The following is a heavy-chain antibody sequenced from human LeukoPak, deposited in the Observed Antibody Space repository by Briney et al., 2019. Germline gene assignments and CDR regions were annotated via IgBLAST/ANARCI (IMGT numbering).Heavy chain of an antibody. J-gene: IGHJ4*02. CDR2: ISGSGGST. Sequence: AGGSLRLSCAASGFTFSTYWMNWVRQAPGKGLEWVSAISGSGGSTYYADCVKGRFTITRDNSKNTLYLQMNSLRAEETTVEYCARGRNGSGSYFDYWGQGTLVTVSS. CDR3: ARGRNGSGSYFDY. D-gene: IGHD3-10*01. CDR1: GFTFSTYW. V-gene: IGHV3-23*01.